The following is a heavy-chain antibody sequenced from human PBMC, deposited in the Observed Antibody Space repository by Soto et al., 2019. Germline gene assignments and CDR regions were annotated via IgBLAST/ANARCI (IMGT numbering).Heavy chain of an antibody. CDR2: ISYDGSNK. J-gene: IGHJ3*02. CDR1: GFTFSSYA. V-gene: IGHV3-30-3*01. CDR3: AREAYDAFVI. Sequence: GGSLRLSCAASGFTFSSYAMHWVRQAPGKGLEWVAVISYDGSNKYYADSVKGRFTISRDNSKNTLYLQMNSLRAEDTAVYYCAREAYDAFVIWGQGTMVTVSS.